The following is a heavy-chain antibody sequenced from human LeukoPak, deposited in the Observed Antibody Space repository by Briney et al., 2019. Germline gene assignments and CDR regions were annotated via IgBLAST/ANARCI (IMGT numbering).Heavy chain of an antibody. Sequence: PGGSLRLSCAASGFIFSSYAMSWVRQAPGKGLEWVSGISGSGGSTYCADSVKGRFTISKDNSKSTLYLQMNSLRAEDTAVYYCAKDLYSSLNWGQGTLVTVSS. CDR3: AKDLYSSLN. V-gene: IGHV3-23*01. CDR1: GFIFSSYA. D-gene: IGHD6-6*01. CDR2: ISGSGGST. J-gene: IGHJ4*02.